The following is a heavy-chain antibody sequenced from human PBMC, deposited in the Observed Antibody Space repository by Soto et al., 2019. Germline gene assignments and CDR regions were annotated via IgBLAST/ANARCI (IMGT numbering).Heavy chain of an antibody. V-gene: IGHV1-18*01. CDR1: GYTFTSYD. D-gene: IGHD2-15*01. J-gene: IGHJ5*02. CDR3: ARGFRVAATRRWFDP. CDR2: ISTYNGNT. Sequence: ASVKVSCKASGYTFTSYDISWVRQAPGQGLERMGWISTYNGNTNYAQKLQGRVTMTTDTSTSTAYMELRSLRSDDTAVYYCARGFRVAATRRWFDPWGQGTLVTVSS.